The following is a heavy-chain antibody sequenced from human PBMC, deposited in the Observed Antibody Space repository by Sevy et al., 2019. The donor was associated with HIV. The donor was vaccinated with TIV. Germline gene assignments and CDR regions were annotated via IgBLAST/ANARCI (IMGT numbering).Heavy chain of an antibody. J-gene: IGHJ3*02. CDR2: ISGSGGST. CDR1: GFTFSNYA. D-gene: IGHD4-17*01. V-gene: IGHV3-23*01. Sequence: GGSLRLSCAASGFTFSNYAMTWVRQAPGKGLEWVSVISGSGGSTYYADSVKGRFTISRDNSKSTLYLQRNSLRAEDTAVYYCAKHSRGSTVVIPNAFDIWGQGTMVTVSS. CDR3: AKHSRGSTVVIPNAFDI.